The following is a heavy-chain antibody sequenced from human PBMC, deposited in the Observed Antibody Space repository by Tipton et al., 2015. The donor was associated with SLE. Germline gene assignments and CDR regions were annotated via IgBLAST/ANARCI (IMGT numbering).Heavy chain of an antibody. CDR1: GGSISSSSYY. V-gene: IGHV4-39*07. Sequence: TLSLTCTVSGGSISSSSYYWGWIRQPPGKGLEWIGSIFYGGRYYYNASLRSRVTISVDTVKTQVSLKLTSVTAADTAVYYCVSSSPVTRDYWGQGTLVTVSS. CDR3: VSSSPVTRDY. D-gene: IGHD4-17*01. CDR2: IFYGGRY. J-gene: IGHJ4*02.